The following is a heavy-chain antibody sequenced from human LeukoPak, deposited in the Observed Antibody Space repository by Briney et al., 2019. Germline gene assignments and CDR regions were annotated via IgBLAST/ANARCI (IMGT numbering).Heavy chain of an antibody. CDR3: ARDPRKAYYFDY. Sequence: GGSLRLSCVASGLKFRNYGMHWVRQAPGKGLEWVTFIWYDGSHQYYIDSVKGRFTVSRDNAKSTLYLQMDSLRAEDTAVYYCARDPRKAYYFDYWGQGTLVTVSS. CDR2: IWYDGSHQ. J-gene: IGHJ4*02. V-gene: IGHV3-33*01. CDR1: GLKFRNYG.